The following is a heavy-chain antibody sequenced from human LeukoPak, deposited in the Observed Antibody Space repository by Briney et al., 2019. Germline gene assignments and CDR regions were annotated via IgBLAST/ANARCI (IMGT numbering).Heavy chain of an antibody. D-gene: IGHD5-12*01. CDR3: VRYSGDADY. CDR1: GFTFGDYA. J-gene: IGHJ4*02. V-gene: IGHV3-49*03. CDR2: IRSKVYGGTT. Sequence: GGSLRLSCTASGFTFGDYAMSWFRQAPGKGLEWVGFIRSKVYGGTTEYAASVKGRFTISRDDSKSIAYLQMNSLKSEDTAVYYCVRYSGDADYWGQGTLVAVSS.